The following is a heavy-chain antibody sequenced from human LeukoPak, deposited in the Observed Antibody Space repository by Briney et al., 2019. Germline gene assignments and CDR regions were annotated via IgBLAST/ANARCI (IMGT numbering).Heavy chain of an antibody. CDR2: ISVPGEVT. D-gene: IGHD3-10*01. CDR1: GFRFGSYT. V-gene: IGHV3-23*01. Sequence: GGSLRLSYVGSGFRFGSYTMSWVRQAPGKGLEWVAGISVPGEVTHYAESVKGRFSISRDNSKNTLFLQMSSLRSEDTAVYYCAKHYASWGQGTQVTVSA. CDR3: AKHYAS. J-gene: IGHJ4*02.